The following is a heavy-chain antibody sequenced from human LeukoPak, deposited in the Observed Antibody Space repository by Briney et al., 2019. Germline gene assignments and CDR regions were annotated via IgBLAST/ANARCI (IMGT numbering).Heavy chain of an antibody. CDR2: INHSGST. J-gene: IGHJ6*04. V-gene: IGHV4-34*01. Sequence: SETLSLTCAVYGGSFSGYYWSWIRQPPGNGLEWIGEINHSGSTNYNPSLKSRVTISVDTSKNQFSLKLSSVTAADTAVYYCARVGVYQLLYRYYYYYGMDVWGKGTTVTVSS. CDR1: GGSFSGYY. D-gene: IGHD2-2*02. CDR3: ARVGVYQLLYRYYYYYGMDV.